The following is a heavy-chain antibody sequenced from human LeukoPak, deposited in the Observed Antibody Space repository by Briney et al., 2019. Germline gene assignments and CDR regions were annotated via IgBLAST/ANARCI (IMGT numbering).Heavy chain of an antibody. CDR3: ARDGCRYCSSTSCFKPDY. J-gene: IGHJ4*02. CDR1: GYTFTSYG. Sequence: ASVKVSCKASGYTFTSYGISWVRQAPGQGREWMGWISAYHGHTNYAQKLQGRVTMTTDTSTTTAYMELRSLRSDDTAVYYCARDGCRYCSSTSCFKPDYWGQGTLVTVSS. CDR2: ISAYHGHT. D-gene: IGHD2-2*01. V-gene: IGHV1-18*01.